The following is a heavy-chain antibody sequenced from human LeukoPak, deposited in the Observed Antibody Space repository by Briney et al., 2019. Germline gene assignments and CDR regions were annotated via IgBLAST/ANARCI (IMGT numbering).Heavy chain of an antibody. Sequence: ASVKVSYKTSGFTFTYCYIHWVRQAPGQGLAWMGWINPNSGGTNYAQKFQGRVTMTRDTSINTTYMELSGLRSDDTAVYYCAREVTHWGTSLFDYWGQGTLVTVSS. J-gene: IGHJ4*02. CDR1: GFTFTYCY. D-gene: IGHD3-16*01. V-gene: IGHV1-2*02. CDR2: INPNSGGT. CDR3: AREVTHWGTSLFDY.